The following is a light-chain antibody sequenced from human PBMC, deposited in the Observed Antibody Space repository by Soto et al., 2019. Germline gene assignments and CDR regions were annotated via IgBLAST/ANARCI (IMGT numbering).Light chain of an antibody. CDR3: QQYTNWPLIT. Sequence: EILLTQSPGHLSLSPGARATLSCRASQSVSNNLAWYQQKPGQAPGLLIYGASTRATGIPARFSGSGSGTEFIFTISSLQSEDFAVYYCQQYTNWPLITFGQGTRLEIK. CDR2: GAS. J-gene: IGKJ5*01. CDR1: QSVSNN. V-gene: IGKV3D-15*01.